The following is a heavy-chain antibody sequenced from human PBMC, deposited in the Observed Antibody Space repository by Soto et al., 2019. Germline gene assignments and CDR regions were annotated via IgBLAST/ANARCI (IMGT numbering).Heavy chain of an antibody. D-gene: IGHD6-6*01. J-gene: IGHJ6*02. CDR3: ARAGVGGGLRPKYFYYYGMDV. CDR1: GFNFNYYS. V-gene: IGHV3-21*02. CDR2: ISSSSGYI. Sequence: EAQLVESGGGLVKPGGSLTLSCTGSGFNFNYYSMNCIRQAPGKGLEWVSSISSSSGYIYYADSVKGRFTISRDNAQNSLFLQMSSLRAEDTAVYYCARAGVGGGLRPKYFYYYGMDVWGQGTTVTVPS.